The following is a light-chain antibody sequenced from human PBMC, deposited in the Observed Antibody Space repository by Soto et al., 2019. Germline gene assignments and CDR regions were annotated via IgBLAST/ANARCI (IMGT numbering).Light chain of an antibody. CDR2: GAS. CDR3: QQYHSSPLT. J-gene: IGKJ4*01. CDR1: QSVDSSY. Sequence: EIVLTQSPGTLSLSPGERATLSCRASQSVDSSYLSWYQQKPGQAPRLLIYGASSRATGIPDRFSGSGSGTDFTLTISRLEPEDFAVYFCQQYHSSPLTFGGGTEVEIK. V-gene: IGKV3-20*01.